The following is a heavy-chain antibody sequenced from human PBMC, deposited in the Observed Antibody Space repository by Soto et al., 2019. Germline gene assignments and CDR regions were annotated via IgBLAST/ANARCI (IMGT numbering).Heavy chain of an antibody. D-gene: IGHD3-22*01. CDR1: GYTFATYG. V-gene: IGHV1-18*04. CDR3: ATEPIYYNDGSGYYPLGH. Sequence: ASVKVSCKASGYTFATYGFSWVRQAPGQGLECVGWISAHNGDTHYSRKFQGRVTLTTDTSTNTAYMELRSLTSDDTAVYFCATEPIYYNDGSGYYPLGHWGQGTLVTVPQ. CDR2: ISAHNGDT. J-gene: IGHJ4*02.